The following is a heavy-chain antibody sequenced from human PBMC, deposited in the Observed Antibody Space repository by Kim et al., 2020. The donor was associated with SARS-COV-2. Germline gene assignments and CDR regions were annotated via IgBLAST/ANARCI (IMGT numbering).Heavy chain of an antibody. V-gene: IGHV1-69*13. CDR2: IIPIFGTA. D-gene: IGHD3-22*01. CDR3: ALDHDSRPYSGS. J-gene: IGHJ5*02. CDR1: GGTFSSYA. Sequence: SVKVSCKASGGTFSSYAISWVRQAPGQGLEWMGGIIPIFGTANYAQKFQGRVTITADESTSTPSMELSSLRSQDTAVYYCALDHDSRPYSGSWGQGTLV.